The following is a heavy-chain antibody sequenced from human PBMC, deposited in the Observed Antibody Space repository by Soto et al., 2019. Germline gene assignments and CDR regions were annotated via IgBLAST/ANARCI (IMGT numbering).Heavy chain of an antibody. V-gene: IGHV3-23*01. CDR2: ISGSGGST. CDR1: GFAFSSYA. CDR3: AKENVGTVTVFIDY. D-gene: IGHD4-17*01. J-gene: IGHJ4*02. Sequence: HPGGSLRLSCADSGFAFSSYAMSWVRQAPGKGLEWVSAISGSGGSTYYADSVKGRFTISRDNSKNTLYLQMNSLRAEDTAVYYCAKENVGTVTVFIDYWGQGSLVTVSS.